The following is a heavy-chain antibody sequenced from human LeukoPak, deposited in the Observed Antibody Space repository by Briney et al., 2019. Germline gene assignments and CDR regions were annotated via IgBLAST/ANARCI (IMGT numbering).Heavy chain of an antibody. V-gene: IGHV3-21*04. CDR1: GFTFSSYA. Sequence: GGSLRLSCAASGFTFSSYAMSWVRQAPGKGLQWVSTIGSDGHIYYEDSVKGRVTISRDNAKNSLYLQMNSLRAEDTALYYCARDRFSRWSDFDYWGQGTLVTVSS. CDR2: IGSDGHI. D-gene: IGHD4-23*01. J-gene: IGHJ4*02. CDR3: ARDRFSRWSDFDY.